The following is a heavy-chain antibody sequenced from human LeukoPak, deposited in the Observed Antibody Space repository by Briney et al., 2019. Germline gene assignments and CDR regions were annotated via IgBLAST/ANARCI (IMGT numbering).Heavy chain of an antibody. Sequence: PSETLSLTCTVSGGSISSSSYYWGWIRQPPGKGLEWIGSIYYSGSTYYNPSLKSRVTISVDTSRNQFSLKLSSVTAADTAVYYCARHRGGYSYGYFDYWGQGTLVTVSS. CDR1: GGSISSSSYY. CDR3: ARHRGGYSYGYFDY. D-gene: IGHD5-18*01. CDR2: IYYSGST. J-gene: IGHJ4*02. V-gene: IGHV4-39*01.